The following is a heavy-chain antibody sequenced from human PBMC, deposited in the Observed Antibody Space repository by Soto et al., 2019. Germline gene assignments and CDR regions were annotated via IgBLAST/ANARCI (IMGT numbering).Heavy chain of an antibody. CDR1: GYSFTSYW. Sequence: CRGSGYSFTSYWSGWVRQMPGKGLEWMVIIYPGDSDTRYSPSFQGQVTISADKSISTAYLQWSSLKASDTAIYYCARYDSSGYFHFDYWGQGTLVTVSS. D-gene: IGHD3-22*01. CDR2: IYPGDSDT. V-gene: IGHV5-51*01. CDR3: ARYDSSGYFHFDY. J-gene: IGHJ4*01.